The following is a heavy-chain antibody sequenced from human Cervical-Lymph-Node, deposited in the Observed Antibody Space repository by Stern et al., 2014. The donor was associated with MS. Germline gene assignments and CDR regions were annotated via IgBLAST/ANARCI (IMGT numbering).Heavy chain of an antibody. CDR3: ATGPAKIDYYFDY. CDR2: FDPEDGET. J-gene: IGHJ4*02. Sequence: VQLVESGAEVKKPGASVKVSCKVSGYTLTELSMHWVRQAPGKGPEWMGGFDPEDGETIYAQKFQGRGTMAEDTSTDTAYMKWSSLKAEDTAVYYCATGPAKIDYYFDYWGQGTLVTVSS. V-gene: IGHV1-24*01. D-gene: IGHD4/OR15-4a*01. CDR1: GYTLTELS.